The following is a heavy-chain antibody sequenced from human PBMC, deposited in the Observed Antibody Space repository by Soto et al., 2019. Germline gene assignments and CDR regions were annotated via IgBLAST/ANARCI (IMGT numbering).Heavy chain of an antibody. V-gene: IGHV4-34*01. D-gene: IGHD5-12*01. CDR1: GGSLSGYY. CDR3: ARGQEGVVATH. CDR2: IKDGGLT. J-gene: IGHJ4*02. Sequence: QVQLQQWCEGLLKPSETLSLTCVVYGGSLSGYYWSWIRQPPGKGLEWIGEIKDGGLTNYSPSLKSRATISADTPKNQFSLKLHSVTAADRAVYYCARGQEGVVATHWDQGTLVTVSS.